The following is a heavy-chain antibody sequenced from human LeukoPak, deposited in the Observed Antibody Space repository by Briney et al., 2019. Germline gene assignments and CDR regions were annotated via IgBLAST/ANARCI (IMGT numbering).Heavy chain of an antibody. CDR2: ISYDGSNK. Sequence: GGSLRLSCAASGFTFSSYAMHWVRKAPGKGLEWVAVISYDGSNKYYADSVKGRFTISRDNSKNTLYLQMNSLRAEDTAVYYCARDSVVEMATIVDYWGQGTLVTVSS. V-gene: IGHV3-30*04. D-gene: IGHD5-24*01. CDR1: GFTFSSYA. J-gene: IGHJ4*02. CDR3: ARDSVVEMATIVDY.